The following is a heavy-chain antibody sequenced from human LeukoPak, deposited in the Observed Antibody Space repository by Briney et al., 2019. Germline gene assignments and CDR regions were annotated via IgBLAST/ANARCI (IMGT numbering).Heavy chain of an antibody. V-gene: IGHV3-53*01. Sequence: GGSLRLSCAASGFIFSSYWMSWVRQAPGKGLEWVSVIYSGGTTNYADSVKGRFTISRDNSKNTLFLQMNSLRAEDTAVYYCARGGYSSSWYHFDYWGQGTLVTVSS. CDR1: GFIFSSYW. J-gene: IGHJ4*02. CDR2: IYSGGTT. D-gene: IGHD6-13*01. CDR3: ARGGYSSSWYHFDY.